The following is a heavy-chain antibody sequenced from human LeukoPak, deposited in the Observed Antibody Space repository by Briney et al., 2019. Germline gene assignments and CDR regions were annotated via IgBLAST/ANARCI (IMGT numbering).Heavy chain of an antibody. J-gene: IGHJ5*02. CDR1: GYTFTGYY. Sequence: GASLKVSCEASGYTFTGYYMHWVRQAPGQGLEWMGWVNPNSGSTNYAQKFQGRVTMTRATPISTAYMELSSLRSDDRAVYYCARDPSGARKAADPGPWGQGTLVTVSA. D-gene: IGHD6-25*01. CDR3: ARDPSGARKAADPGP. V-gene: IGHV1-2*02. CDR2: VNPNSGST.